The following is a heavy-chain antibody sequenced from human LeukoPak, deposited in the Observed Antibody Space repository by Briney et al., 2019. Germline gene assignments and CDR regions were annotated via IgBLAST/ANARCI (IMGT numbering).Heavy chain of an antibody. Sequence: SETLSLTCTVSGGSISSYYWSWIRQPAGKGLEWIGRIYTSGSTNYNPSLKSRVTMSVDTSKNQFSLKLSSVTAADTAVYYCASHDPGYSSSWYARNAEYFRHWGQGTLVTVSS. CDR1: GGSISSYY. CDR3: ASHDPGYSSSWYARNAEYFRH. V-gene: IGHV4-4*07. D-gene: IGHD6-13*01. J-gene: IGHJ1*01. CDR2: IYTSGST.